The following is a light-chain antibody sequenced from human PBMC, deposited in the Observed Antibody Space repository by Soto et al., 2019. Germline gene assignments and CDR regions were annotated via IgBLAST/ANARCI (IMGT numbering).Light chain of an antibody. V-gene: IGLV2-14*01. CDR2: EVS. J-gene: IGLJ1*01. CDR3: NSYTSSSTLYV. CDR1: SSDIGTYNY. Sequence: QSALTQPASVSGSPGQSITISCTGTSSDIGTYNYVSWYQQHPGKAPKLMLYEVSNRPSGVPNRFFGSKSGNTASLTISGLQAEEEADYFCNSYTSSSTLYVFGTGTKLTVL.